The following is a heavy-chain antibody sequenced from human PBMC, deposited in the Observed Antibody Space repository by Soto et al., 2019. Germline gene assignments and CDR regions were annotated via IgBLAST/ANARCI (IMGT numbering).Heavy chain of an antibody. J-gene: IGHJ6*03. CDR2: IYYSGST. CDR3: ARVDRGVRGVIAGGYYYMDV. D-gene: IGHD3-10*01. CDR1: GGSISSGGYY. V-gene: IGHV4-31*03. Sequence: QVQLQESGPGLVKPSQTLSLTCTVSGGSISSGGYYWSWIRQHPGKGLEWIGYIYYSGSTYYNPSLKGRVTISVDTSKNQFSLKLSSVTAADTAVYYCARVDRGVRGVIAGGYYYMDVWGKGTTVTVSS.